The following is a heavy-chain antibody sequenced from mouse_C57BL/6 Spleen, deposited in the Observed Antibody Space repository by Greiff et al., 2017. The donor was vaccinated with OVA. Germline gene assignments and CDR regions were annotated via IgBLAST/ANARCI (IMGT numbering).Heavy chain of an antibody. CDR1: GFNIKNTY. D-gene: IGHD2-4*01. J-gene: IGHJ3*01. Sequence: EVKVVDSVAELVRPGASVKLSCTASGFNIKNTYMHWVKQRPEQGLEWIGRIDPANGNTKYAPKFQGKATITADTSSNTAYLQLSSLTSEDTAIYYCARGYYDYDGFAYWGQGTLVTVSA. V-gene: IGHV14-3*01. CDR3: ARGYYDYDGFAY. CDR2: IDPANGNT.